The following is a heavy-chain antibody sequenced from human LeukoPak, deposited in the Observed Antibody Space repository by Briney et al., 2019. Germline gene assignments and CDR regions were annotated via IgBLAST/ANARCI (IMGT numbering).Heavy chain of an antibody. CDR3: ASHSSSWYGFDY. CDR1: GFTVSSNH. D-gene: IGHD6-13*01. J-gene: IGHJ4*02. Sequence: GGSLRLSCAASGFTVSSNHMSWVRQGPGKGLEWVSVIYSGGSTYYADSVKGRFIISRDNSKNTLYLQMNSLRAEDTAVYYCASHSSSWYGFDYWGQGTLVTVSS. CDR2: IYSGGST. V-gene: IGHV3-53*01.